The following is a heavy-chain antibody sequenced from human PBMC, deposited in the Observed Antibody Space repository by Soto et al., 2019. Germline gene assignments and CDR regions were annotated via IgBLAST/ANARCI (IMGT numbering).Heavy chain of an antibody. Sequence: SETLSLTCTDSGGSISSYYWSWIRQPPGKGLEWIGYIYYSGSTNYNPSLKSRVTISVDTSKNQFSLKLSSVTAADTAVYYCARHVVPTVGMINAPIDYWGQGTLVTVS. D-gene: IGHD3-16*01. J-gene: IGHJ4*02. CDR1: GGSISSYY. CDR2: IYYSGST. V-gene: IGHV4-59*08. CDR3: ARHVVPTVGMINAPIDY.